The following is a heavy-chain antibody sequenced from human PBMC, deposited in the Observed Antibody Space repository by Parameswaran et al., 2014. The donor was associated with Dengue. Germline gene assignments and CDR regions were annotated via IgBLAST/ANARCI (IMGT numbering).Heavy chain of an antibody. V-gene: IGHV3-30*18. J-gene: IGHJ4*02. D-gene: IGHD2-2*01. Sequence: MPGVRQAPGKGLEWVAVISYDGSNKYYADSVKGRFTISRDNSKNTLYLQMNSLRAEDTAVYYCAKDWAIVVVPAAYVDYWGQGTLGHRLL. CDR2: ISYDGSNK. CDR3: AKDWAIVVVPAAYVDY.